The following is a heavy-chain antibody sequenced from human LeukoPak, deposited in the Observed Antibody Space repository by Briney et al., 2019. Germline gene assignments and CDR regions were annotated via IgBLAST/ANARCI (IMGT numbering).Heavy chain of an antibody. CDR2: IKDDGSDK. CDR1: GFTFRNFW. D-gene: IGHD2-2*01. CDR3: AREGGARYCSSTSCHDY. Sequence: GGSLRLSCGASGFTFRNFWMNWVRQAPGKGLEWVANIKDDGSDKYYVDSVKGRFSISKDNAKNSLYLQMNSLRAEDTAVYYCAREGGARYCSSTSCHDYWGQGTLVTVSS. J-gene: IGHJ4*02. V-gene: IGHV3-7*01.